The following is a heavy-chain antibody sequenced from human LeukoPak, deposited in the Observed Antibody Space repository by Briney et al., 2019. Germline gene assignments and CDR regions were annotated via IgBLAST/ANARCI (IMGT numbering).Heavy chain of an antibody. CDR1: GFTFSSYA. CDR2: ISGSGAST. CDR3: ARLVRGFTSLP. D-gene: IGHD3-10*01. J-gene: IGHJ5*02. V-gene: IGHV3-23*01. Sequence: PGGSLRLSCAASGFTFSSYAMSWVRQAPGKGLEWVSAISGSGASTFYADSVKGRSTFSRDNDKNSLYLQMNNLRVEDTAVYYCARLVRGFTSLPWGQGTLVTVSS.